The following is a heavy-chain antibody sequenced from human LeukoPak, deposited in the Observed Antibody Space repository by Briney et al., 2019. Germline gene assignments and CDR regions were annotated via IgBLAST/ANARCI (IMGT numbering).Heavy chain of an antibody. Sequence: PSETLSLTCTVSGGSISSYYWSWIRQSPGKGLEWIGYIYYSGSTNYNPSLKSRVTISVDTSKNQFSLKLSSVTAADTAVYYCARGRRRRAAPRNYYYYYMDVWGNGTTVTVSS. CDR2: IYYSGST. CDR3: ARGRRRRAAPRNYYYYYMDV. D-gene: IGHD2-15*01. J-gene: IGHJ6*03. V-gene: IGHV4-59*12. CDR1: GGSISSYY.